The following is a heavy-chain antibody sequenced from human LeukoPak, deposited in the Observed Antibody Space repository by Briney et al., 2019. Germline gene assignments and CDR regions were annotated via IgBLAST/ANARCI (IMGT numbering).Heavy chain of an antibody. D-gene: IGHD4-17*01. V-gene: IGHV3-21*01. CDR1: GFTFSSYS. CDR3: ARDDYGASITFDY. Sequence: PGGSLRLSCAASGFTFSSYSMNWVRQAPGKGLEWVSSISSSSSYIYYADSVKGRFTISRDNAKNSLYLQMNSLRAEDTAVYYCARDDYGASITFDYWGQGTLVTVSS. J-gene: IGHJ4*02. CDR2: ISSSSSYI.